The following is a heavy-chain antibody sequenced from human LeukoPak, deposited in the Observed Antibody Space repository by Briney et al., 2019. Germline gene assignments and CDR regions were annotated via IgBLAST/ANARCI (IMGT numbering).Heavy chain of an antibody. V-gene: IGHV4-34*01. J-gene: IGHJ3*02. D-gene: IGHD3-22*01. Sequence: SETLSLTCVVYGESFSGYYWSWIRQPPGKGLEWIGEISHSGSTKYNPSLKSRVTISVDTSKNQFSLKLSSVTAADTAVYYCARGRGRYYDSSGYFIWGQGTMVTVSS. CDR3: ARGRGRYYDSSGYFI. CDR1: GESFSGYY. CDR2: ISHSGST.